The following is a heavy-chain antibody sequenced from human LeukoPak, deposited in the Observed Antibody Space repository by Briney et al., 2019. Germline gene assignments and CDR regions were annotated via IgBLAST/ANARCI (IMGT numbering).Heavy chain of an antibody. Sequence: ASVKVSCKASGYTFTGYHMHWVRQAPGQGLEWMGWINPNSGGTNYAQKFQGRVTMTRDTSISTAYMELSRLRPDDTAVYYCARSVGEYYYYYMDVWGKGTTVTVSS. D-gene: IGHD1-26*01. CDR3: ARSVGEYYYYYMDV. J-gene: IGHJ6*03. CDR2: INPNSGGT. V-gene: IGHV1-2*02. CDR1: GYTFTGYH.